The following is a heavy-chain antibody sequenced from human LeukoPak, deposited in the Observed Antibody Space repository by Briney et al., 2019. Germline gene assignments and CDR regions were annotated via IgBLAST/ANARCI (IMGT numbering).Heavy chain of an antibody. CDR3: ARGGYCSSTSCPAGPYYYYGMDV. CDR1: GFTVSSNY. Sequence: QPGGSLRLSCAASGFTVSSNYMSWVRQAPGKGLEWVSVIYSGGSTYYADSVKGRFTISRDNSKNTLYLQMNSLRAGDTAVYYCARGGYCSSTSCPAGPYYYYGMDVWGQGTTVTVSS. V-gene: IGHV3-66*01. J-gene: IGHJ6*02. CDR2: IYSGGST. D-gene: IGHD2-2*03.